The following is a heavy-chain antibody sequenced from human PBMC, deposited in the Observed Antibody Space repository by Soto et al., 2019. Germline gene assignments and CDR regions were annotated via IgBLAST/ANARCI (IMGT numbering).Heavy chain of an antibody. V-gene: IGHV4-30-2*01. CDR1: GGSISSGGYS. D-gene: IGHD4-17*01. CDR2: IYHSGST. J-gene: IGHJ4*02. Sequence: PSETLSLTCAVSGGSISSGGYSWSWIRQPPGKGLEWIGYIYHSGSTYYNPSLKSRVTISVDRSKNQFSLKLSSVTAADTAVYYCARAPMGDDYGDYYYFDYWGQGTLVTVSS. CDR3: ARAPMGDDYGDYYYFDY.